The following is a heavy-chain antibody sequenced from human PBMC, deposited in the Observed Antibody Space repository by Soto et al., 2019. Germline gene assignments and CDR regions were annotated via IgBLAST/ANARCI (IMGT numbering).Heavy chain of an antibody. Sequence: ASVKVSCKASGYTFTSYGISWVRQAPGQGLEWMGWISAYNGNTNYAQKLQGRVTMTTDTSTSTAYMELRSLRSDDTAVYYCARSLYYDFWSGYSSYYYYMAVWGKGTTVTVSS. CDR3: ARSLYYDFWSGYSSYYYYMAV. V-gene: IGHV1-18*01. CDR1: GYTFTSYG. D-gene: IGHD3-3*01. CDR2: ISAYNGNT. J-gene: IGHJ6*03.